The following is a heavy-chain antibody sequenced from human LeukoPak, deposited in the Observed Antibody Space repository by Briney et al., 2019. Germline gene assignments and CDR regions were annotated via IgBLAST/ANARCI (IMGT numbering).Heavy chain of an antibody. CDR1: VGSISSGGYY. D-gene: IGHD6-13*01. Sequence: SQTLSLTCTVSVGSISSGGYYWSWIRQPPWKGLEWIGEINHSGSTNYNPSLKSRVTISVDTSKNQFSLKLSSVTAADTAVYYCARMAIAAAGSYFDYWGQGTLVTVSS. CDR3: ARMAIAAAGSYFDY. V-gene: IGHV4-30-2*01. CDR2: INHSGST. J-gene: IGHJ4*02.